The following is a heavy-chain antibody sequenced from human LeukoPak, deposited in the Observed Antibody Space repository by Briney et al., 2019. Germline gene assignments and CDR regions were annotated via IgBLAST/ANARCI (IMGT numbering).Heavy chain of an antibody. J-gene: IGHJ4*02. V-gene: IGHV3-15*01. Sequence: GGSLRLSCVASGLSFSNAWMRWVRHSPGKGREWIGRGKGKSDGDAVDYAAPVKGRISISRDDWKNTVFLEMTSLKTEDTGVYFCTTAPSYYSFNSFDFWGQGTVVTVSS. D-gene: IGHD3-10*01. CDR2: GKGKSDGDAV. CDR1: GLSFSNAW. CDR3: TTAPSYYSFNSFDF.